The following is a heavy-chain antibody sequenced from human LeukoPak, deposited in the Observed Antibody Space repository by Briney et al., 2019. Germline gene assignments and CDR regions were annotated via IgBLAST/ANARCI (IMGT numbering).Heavy chain of an antibody. CDR1: GDSISSNHW. CDR2: IHHSGST. J-gene: IGHJ4*02. V-gene: IGHV4-4*02. Sequence: SGTLSLTCAVSGDSISSNHWWSWVRQPPGKGLEWIGEIHHSGSTNYNPSLKSRVTISVDKSKNQFSLKLSSVTAADTAVYYCASKLTAVAGYFDCWGQGTLVTVSS. D-gene: IGHD6-19*01. CDR3: ASKLTAVAGYFDC.